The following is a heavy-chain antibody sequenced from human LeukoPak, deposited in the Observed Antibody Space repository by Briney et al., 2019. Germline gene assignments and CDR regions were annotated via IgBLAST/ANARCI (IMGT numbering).Heavy chain of an antibody. CDR1: GGSISSYY. V-gene: IGHV4-4*07. D-gene: IGHD3-22*01. CDR2: VYTSGNT. J-gene: IGHJ4*02. Sequence: SETLSLTCSVSGGSISSYYWSWIRQPAGKGLEWIGRVYTSGNTNYNPSLKSRVTMSVDTSKNQFSLKLSSVTAADTAVYYCAREATRSGSSDYYHFVYWGQGTLVTVSS. CDR3: AREATRSGSSDYYHFVY.